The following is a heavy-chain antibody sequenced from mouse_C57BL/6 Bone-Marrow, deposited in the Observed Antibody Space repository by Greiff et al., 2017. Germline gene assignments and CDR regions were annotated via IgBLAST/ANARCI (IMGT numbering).Heavy chain of an antibody. CDR1: GYTFTSYW. J-gene: IGHJ3*01. V-gene: IGHV1-50*01. D-gene: IGHD1-1*01. CDR3: ARGGVITRD. CDR2: IDPSDSYT. Sequence: QVHVKQPGAELVKPGASVKLSCKASGYTFTSYWMQWLKQRPGQGLEWIGEIDPSDSYTNYNQKFKGKATLTVDTSSSTAYMQLSSLTSEDSAVYYCARGGVITRDWGQGTLVTVSA.